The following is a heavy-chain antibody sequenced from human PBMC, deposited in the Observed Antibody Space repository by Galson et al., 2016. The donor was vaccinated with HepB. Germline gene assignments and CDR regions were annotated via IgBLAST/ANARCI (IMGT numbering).Heavy chain of an antibody. Sequence: SLRLSCAASEFPFSTYGMHWVRQAPGKGLEWVAVIWYDGSYKFYEDSVKGRFTISRDYSKNTLYLQMNSLRAEDTALYYCARQFARGYGMDVWGQGTTVTVSS. V-gene: IGHV3-33*08. J-gene: IGHJ6*02. CDR2: IWYDGSYK. D-gene: IGHD3-10*01. CDR3: ARQFARGYGMDV. CDR1: EFPFSTYG.